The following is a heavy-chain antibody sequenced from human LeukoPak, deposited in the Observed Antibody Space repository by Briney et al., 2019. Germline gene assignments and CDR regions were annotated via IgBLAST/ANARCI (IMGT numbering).Heavy chain of an antibody. D-gene: IGHD6-13*01. J-gene: IGHJ4*02. V-gene: IGHV3-64*01. CDR3: ARDGKIAAADLYYFDY. CDR1: GFTFSSYA. Sequence: PGGSLRLSCAASGFTFSSYAMHWVRQAPGKGLEYVSAISSNGGSTYYANSVKGRFTISRDNSKNTLYLQMGSLRAEDMAVYYCARDGKIAAADLYYFDYWGQGTLVTVSS. CDR2: ISSNGGST.